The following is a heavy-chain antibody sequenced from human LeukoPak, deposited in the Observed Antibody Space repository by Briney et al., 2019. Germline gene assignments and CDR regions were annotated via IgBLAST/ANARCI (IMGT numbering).Heavy chain of an antibody. D-gene: IGHD6-25*01. CDR3: AGDRGSNWFDP. CDR2: IKQDGAQK. Sequence: GGSLRLSCAASGFTFSNYWMSWVRQAPGKGLEWVADIKQDGAQKYYVDSVEGRFTISRDNAKNSLYLQMNSLRAEDTAVYYCAGDRGSNWFDPWGQGTLVTVSS. J-gene: IGHJ5*01. V-gene: IGHV3-7*01. CDR1: GFTFSNYW.